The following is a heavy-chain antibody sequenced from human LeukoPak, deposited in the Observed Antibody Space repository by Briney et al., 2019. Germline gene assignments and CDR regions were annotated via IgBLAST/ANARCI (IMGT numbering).Heavy chain of an antibody. J-gene: IGHJ4*02. D-gene: IGHD5-12*01. CDR2: IYYRGST. Sequence: SETLSLTCTVSGGSIRNYYWSWIRQPPGKGLEWIGYIYYRGSTNYNPSLKSRVTISVDTSKNQFSLKLSSVTAADTAVYYCARVHSGYDFGNRKYYYFDYWGQGTLVTVSS. CDR1: GGSIRNYY. CDR3: ARVHSGYDFGNRKYYYFDY. V-gene: IGHV4-59*08.